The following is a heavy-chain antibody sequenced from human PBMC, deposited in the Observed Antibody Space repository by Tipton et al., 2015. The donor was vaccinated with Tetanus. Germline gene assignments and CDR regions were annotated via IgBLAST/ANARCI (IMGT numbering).Heavy chain of an antibody. J-gene: IGHJ4*02. CDR2: IYKSGNT. CDR1: VGSISSGDYY. CDR3: ARGWGSSWYYFDN. V-gene: IGHV4-30-4*01. D-gene: IGHD6-13*01. Sequence: TLSLTCTVSVGSISSGDYYWSWVRQSPGEGLEWIGHIYKSGNTYYKPSLKSRVAISIDASKNQSSLKLNSMTAADTAVYYCARGWGSSWYYFDNWGQGTLVTVSS.